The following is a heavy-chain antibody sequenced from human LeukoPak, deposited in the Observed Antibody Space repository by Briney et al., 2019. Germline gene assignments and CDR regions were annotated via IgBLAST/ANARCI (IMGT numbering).Heavy chain of an antibody. CDR2: ISGSGGST. J-gene: IGHJ4*02. V-gene: IGHV3-23*01. Sequence: GGSLRLSCAASGFTFSSYAMSWVRQAPGKGLEWVSAISGSGGSTYYADSVKGRFTISRDNPKNTLYLQMNSLRAEDTAVYYCAREYYYDSSGTNMDYWGQGTLVTVSS. CDR3: AREYYYDSSGTNMDY. CDR1: GFTFSSYA. D-gene: IGHD3-22*01.